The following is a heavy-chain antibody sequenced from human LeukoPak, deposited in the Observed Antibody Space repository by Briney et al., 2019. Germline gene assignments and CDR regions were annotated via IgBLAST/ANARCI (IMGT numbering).Heavy chain of an antibody. CDR2: ISSSSIYI. V-gene: IGHV3-21*01. D-gene: IGHD6-13*01. CDR1: GFTFRRYT. J-gene: IGHJ4*02. CDR3: ARELRDPPSYSSSLGRFDY. Sequence: PGGSLRLSCATAGFTFRRYTMTWVRQAPGKWLEWVSSISSSSIYISYAASATGRFTISRDNPKTPLYPQMPSLRAEDPALSYCARELRDPPSYSSSLGRFDYWGQGTLVTVSS.